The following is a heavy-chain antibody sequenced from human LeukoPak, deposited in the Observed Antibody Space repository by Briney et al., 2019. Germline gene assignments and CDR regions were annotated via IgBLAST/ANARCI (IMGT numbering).Heavy chain of an antibody. D-gene: IGHD4-17*01. CDR3: ASGPSDYVDSNYFDY. CDR1: GGTFSSYV. Sequence: SAKLSCKPSGGTFSSYVITWVRQEPRRGLEEMRGIIPFFGAANYAQNFQGRVTITADESTSTAYMELSSLRSEDTAVYYCASGPSDYVDSNYFDYWGQGTLVTVAS. V-gene: IGHV1-69*13. CDR2: IIPFFGAA. J-gene: IGHJ4*02.